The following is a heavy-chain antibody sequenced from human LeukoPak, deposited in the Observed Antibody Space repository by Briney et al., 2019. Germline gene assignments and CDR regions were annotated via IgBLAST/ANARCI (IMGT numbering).Heavy chain of an antibody. Sequence: PGRSLRLSCAASGFTFDDYAMHWVRQAPGKGLEWVSGISWNGGSIGYADSVKGRFTISRDNPKNSLYVQMNSLRAEDTAVYYCARVGGIPRFGPWGQGTLVTASS. D-gene: IGHD1-26*01. CDR2: ISWNGGSI. V-gene: IGHV3-9*01. J-gene: IGHJ5*02. CDR1: GFTFDDYA. CDR3: ARVGGIPRFGP.